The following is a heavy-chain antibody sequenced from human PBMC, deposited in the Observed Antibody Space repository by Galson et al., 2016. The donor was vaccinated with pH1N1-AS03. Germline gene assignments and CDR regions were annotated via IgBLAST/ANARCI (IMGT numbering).Heavy chain of an antibody. CDR2: MSGSGSTI. V-gene: IGHV3-23*01. J-gene: IGHJ4*02. D-gene: IGHD5-18*01. CDR1: GFPFTSWA. CDR3: TRYARGPSF. Sequence: SLRLSCAASGFPFTSWAMTWVRQAPGKGLQWVSTMSGSGSTIYYTESVKGRFTISRDNPKKTLYLQMNSLRAEDTAVYYCTRYARGPSFGGQGTLVTVSS.